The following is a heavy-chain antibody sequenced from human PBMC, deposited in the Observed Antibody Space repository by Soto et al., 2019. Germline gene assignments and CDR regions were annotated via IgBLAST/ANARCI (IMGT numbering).Heavy chain of an antibody. CDR2: IYWDDDK. V-gene: IGHV2-5*02. Sequence: GSGPTLVNPTQTLTLTCTFSGFSLTTSEVGVGWIRQPPGEALEWLAVIYWDDDKRYSPSLKSRLTITKDTSKNQVVLTIINRALVDTAIYYCAHKITSPPHFDSWGQGTLLTVSS. D-gene: IGHD3-10*01. CDR3: AHKITSPPHFDS. J-gene: IGHJ4*02. CDR1: GFSLTTSEVG.